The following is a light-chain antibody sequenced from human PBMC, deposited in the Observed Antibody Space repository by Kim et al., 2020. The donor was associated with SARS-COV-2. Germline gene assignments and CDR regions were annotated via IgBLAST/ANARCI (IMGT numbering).Light chain of an antibody. CDR3: QAWDSSTAHVV. CDR2: KDS. V-gene: IGLV3-1*01. CDR1: KLGDKY. J-gene: IGLJ2*01. Sequence: SYELTQPPSVYVPPGQTASITCSGDKLGDKYACWYQQKPGQSPVLVIYKDSKRPSGIPERFSGSNSGNTATLTISGTQAMDEADYYCQAWDSSTAHVVFGGGTPLTVL.